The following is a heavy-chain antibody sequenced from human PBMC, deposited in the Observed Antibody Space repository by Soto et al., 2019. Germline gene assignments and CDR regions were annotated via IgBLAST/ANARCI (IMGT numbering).Heavy chain of an antibody. CDR2: ISSSSSVI. V-gene: IGHV3-48*01. CDR3: ARGGRTGYTSGWYINY. CDR1: GFTFSTYS. J-gene: IGHJ4*02. Sequence: EVQLVESGGGLVQPGGSLRLSCAASGFTFSTYSMNWVRQAPGKGLEWVSYISSSSSVIYYADSVKGRFTISRDNDKNSLYLQMNSLRAEDTAVYYCARGGRTGYTSGWYINYWGQGTLVTVSS. D-gene: IGHD6-19*01.